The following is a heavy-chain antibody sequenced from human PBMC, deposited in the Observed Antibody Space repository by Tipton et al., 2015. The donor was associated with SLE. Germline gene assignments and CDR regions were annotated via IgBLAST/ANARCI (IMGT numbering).Heavy chain of an antibody. CDR1: GGSISSGSYY. V-gene: IGHV4-61*02. Sequence: LSLTCTVSGGSISSGSYYWSWIRQPAGKGLEWIGRIYTIGGTNYNPSLKSQVTISVDTSKNQFSLKLSSVTAADTAVYYCARDADYSKFLDYWGQGTLVTVSS. CDR3: ARDADYSKFLDY. CDR2: IYTIGGT. J-gene: IGHJ4*02. D-gene: IGHD4-11*01.